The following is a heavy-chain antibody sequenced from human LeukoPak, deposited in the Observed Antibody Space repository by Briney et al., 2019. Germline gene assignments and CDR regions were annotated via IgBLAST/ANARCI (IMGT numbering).Heavy chain of an antibody. CDR3: ATDYSNFCGMDV. Sequence: PSETLSLTCTVSGGSVNSGSYFWSWFRQPPGKGLEWIGYIQNSATTNYNPSLESRVTISVDSSKDQFSLRVSSVTSADTAVYYCATDYSNFCGMDVWGQGTTVTVSS. CDR1: GGSVNSGSYF. J-gene: IGHJ6*02. CDR2: IQNSATT. V-gene: IGHV4-61*01. D-gene: IGHD4-11*01.